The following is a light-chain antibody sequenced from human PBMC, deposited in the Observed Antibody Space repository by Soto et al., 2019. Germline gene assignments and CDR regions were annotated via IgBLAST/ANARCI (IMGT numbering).Light chain of an antibody. V-gene: IGLV2-11*01. CDR2: DVT. Sequence: QSVLTQPRSVSGSPGQSVTISCTGTSGDVGGYDYVSWYQQHPGKAPKLMIYDVTKRPSGVPYRFSGSKSGNTASLTISGLQTEDEADYYCCSYAGSYTPFGGGTKVTVL. J-gene: IGLJ2*01. CDR1: SGDVGGYDY. CDR3: CSYAGSYTP.